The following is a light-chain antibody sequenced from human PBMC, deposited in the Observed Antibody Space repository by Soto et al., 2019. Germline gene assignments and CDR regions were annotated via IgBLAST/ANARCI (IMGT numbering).Light chain of an antibody. CDR2: WAS. Sequence: DIVMTQSPDSLAVSLGERATINCKSSQTVLDSSNNRDYLTWYQQKPGQPPKLLIYWASTREFGVPDRFSGTGSGTDFTLTISSLQAGDVGVYYCQQDYTSPRTFGHGTKVEIK. CDR1: QTVLDSSNNRDY. J-gene: IGKJ1*01. V-gene: IGKV4-1*01. CDR3: QQDYTSPRT.